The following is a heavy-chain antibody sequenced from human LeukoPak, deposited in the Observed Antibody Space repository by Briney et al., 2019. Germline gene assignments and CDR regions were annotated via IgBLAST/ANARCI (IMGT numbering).Heavy chain of an antibody. D-gene: IGHD4-11*01. J-gene: IGHJ6*02. CDR2: INPSGGST. Sequence: ASVKVSCKASGYTFTSYYMHWVRQAPGQGLEWMGIINPSGGSTSYAQKFQGRVTMTRDTSTSTVYMELNSLRSEDTAVYYCARDHSNRFSYYYYGMDVWGQGTTVTVSS. CDR3: ARDHSNRFSYYYYGMDV. CDR1: GYTFTSYY. V-gene: IGHV1-46*01.